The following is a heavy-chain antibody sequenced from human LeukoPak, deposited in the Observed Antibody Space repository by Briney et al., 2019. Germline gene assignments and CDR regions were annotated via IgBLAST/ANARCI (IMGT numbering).Heavy chain of an antibody. Sequence: GASVTVSCKASGYTLTGHYMHWVRQAPGQGLEWMGWINPNSGGTNYAQKFQGRVTMTRDTSISAAYMEMSRLRSDDTAVYYCARGDCSGGSCYRLDYWGQGTLVTVSS. D-gene: IGHD2-15*01. CDR3: ARGDCSGGSCYRLDY. CDR2: INPNSGGT. J-gene: IGHJ4*02. CDR1: GYTLTGHY. V-gene: IGHV1-2*02.